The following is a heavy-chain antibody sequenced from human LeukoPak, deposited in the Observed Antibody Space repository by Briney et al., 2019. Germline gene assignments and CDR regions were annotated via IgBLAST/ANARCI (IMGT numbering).Heavy chain of an antibody. CDR3: AKYAVGETFFGDY. V-gene: IGHV3-23*01. CDR1: GFIFSTYA. D-gene: IGHD3-3*01. CDR2: LSGSGDRT. J-gene: IGHJ4*02. Sequence: GGSLRLSCAASGFIFSTYAMSWVRQAPGKGLEWVSGLSGSGDRTYYADSVRGRFTTSRDNSKNTLFLQMNSLRAEDAAVYYCAKYAVGETFFGDYWSQGTLVTVSS.